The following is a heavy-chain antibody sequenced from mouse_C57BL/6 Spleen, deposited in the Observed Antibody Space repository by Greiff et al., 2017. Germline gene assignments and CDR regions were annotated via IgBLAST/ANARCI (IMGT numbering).Heavy chain of an antibody. V-gene: IGHV1-64*01. J-gene: IGHJ2*01. CDR1: GYTFTSYS. Sequence: VQLQQSGAGLVKPGASVKLSCKASGYTFTSYSMHWVKQRPGQGLEWIGMIYPNSGSTKYNEKFKNKATLTVDKSSSTAYMQLSSLTTEDSAVYYCARFTAVVANGFDYWGQGTTLTVSS. D-gene: IGHD1-1*01. CDR3: ARFTAVVANGFDY. CDR2: IYPNSGST.